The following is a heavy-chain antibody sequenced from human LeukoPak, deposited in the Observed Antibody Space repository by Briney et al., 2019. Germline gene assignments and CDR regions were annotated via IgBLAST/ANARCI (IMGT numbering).Heavy chain of an antibody. J-gene: IGHJ4*02. Sequence: GESLKISCKGSGYSFTSYWIGWVCQMPGKGLEWMVIIYPGDSDTRYSPSFQGQVTISADKSISTAHLQWSSLKASDTAVYYCARHAGGSSYLDWGQGTLVTVSS. CDR1: GYSFTSYW. CDR2: IYPGDSDT. V-gene: IGHV5-51*01. D-gene: IGHD1-26*01. CDR3: ARHAGGSSYLD.